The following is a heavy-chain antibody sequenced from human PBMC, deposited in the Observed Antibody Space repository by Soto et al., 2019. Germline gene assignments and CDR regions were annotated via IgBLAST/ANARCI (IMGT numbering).Heavy chain of an antibody. J-gene: IGHJ6*02. D-gene: IGHD3-10*01. Sequence: SSETLSLTCTASGGSISSYYWNWIRQPAGKGLEWIGRIYTSGSTNYNPYLKSRVTMSVDTSKNQFSLKLSSVAAAATVVYYCARDIRVADAARYCDMDVWGQGTTVTVSS. V-gene: IGHV4-4*07. CDR3: ARDIRVADAARYCDMDV. CDR1: GGSISSYY. CDR2: IYTSGST.